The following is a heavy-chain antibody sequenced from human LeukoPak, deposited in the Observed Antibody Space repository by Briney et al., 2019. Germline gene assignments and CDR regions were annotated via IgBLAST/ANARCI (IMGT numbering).Heavy chain of an antibody. Sequence: GGSLRLSCAASRFTFSSYGMHWVRQAPGKGLEWVAVIWYDGSNKYYADSVKGRFTISRDNSKNTLYLQMNSLRAEDTAVYYCARDSAASGSYFPNYWGQGTLVTVSS. D-gene: IGHD1-26*01. J-gene: IGHJ4*02. CDR2: IWYDGSNK. CDR1: RFTFSSYG. CDR3: ARDSAASGSYFPNY. V-gene: IGHV3-33*01.